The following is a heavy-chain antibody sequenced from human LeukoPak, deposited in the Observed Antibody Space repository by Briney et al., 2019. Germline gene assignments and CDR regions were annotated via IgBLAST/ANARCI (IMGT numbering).Heavy chain of an antibody. V-gene: IGHV3-72*01. CDR1: GFTFSDSF. CDR3: ATSSWYRLTY. D-gene: IGHD6-13*01. CDR2: SRNKADSYTA. J-gene: IGHJ4*02. Sequence: PGGTLRLSCAASGFTFSDSFMSWVRKAPGKGLEWVGRSRNKADSYTAEYAASVKGRFTISRDESKNSLYLQISSLETEDAAVYYCATSSWYRLTYWGQGSLVTVSS.